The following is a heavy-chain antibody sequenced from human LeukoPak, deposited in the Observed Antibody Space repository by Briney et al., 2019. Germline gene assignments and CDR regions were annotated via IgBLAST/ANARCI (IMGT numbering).Heavy chain of an antibody. CDR3: ASGPGYSSSWYFDY. Sequence: GGSLRLSXAASGFTFSDYYMSWIRQAPGKGLEWVSYISSSGSTIYYADSVKGRFTISRDNAKNSLYLQMNSLRAEDTAVYYCASGPGYSSSWYFDYWGQGTLVTVSS. J-gene: IGHJ4*02. CDR1: GFTFSDYY. CDR2: ISSSGSTI. V-gene: IGHV3-11*04. D-gene: IGHD6-13*01.